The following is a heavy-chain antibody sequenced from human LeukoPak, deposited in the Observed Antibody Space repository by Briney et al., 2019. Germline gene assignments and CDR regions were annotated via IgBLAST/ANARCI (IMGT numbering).Heavy chain of an antibody. CDR2: ISYDGSNK. J-gene: IGHJ4*02. D-gene: IGHD3-22*01. V-gene: IGHV3-30-3*01. CDR3: ARDPYDSSGYYGYYFDY. Sequence: GGSLRLSCAASGFTFSSYAMHWVRQAAGKGLEWVAVISYDGSNKYYADSVKGRFTISRDNSKNTLYLQMNSLRAEDTAEYYCARDPYDSSGYYGYYFDYWGQGTLVTVSS. CDR1: GFTFSSYA.